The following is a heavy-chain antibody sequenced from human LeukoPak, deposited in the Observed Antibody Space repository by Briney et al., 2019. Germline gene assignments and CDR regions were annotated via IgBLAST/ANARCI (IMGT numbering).Heavy chain of an antibody. Sequence: GGSLRLSCAASGFTFSSYSMNWVRQAPGKGLEWVSYISSGSGYIYYADSVKGRFTISRDNAKNSLYLQMNSLRAGDTAVYYCARDKGSGSFLNWFDPWGQGTLVTVSS. J-gene: IGHJ5*02. CDR1: GFTFSSYS. CDR3: ARDKGSGSFLNWFDP. V-gene: IGHV3-21*01. CDR2: ISSGSGYI. D-gene: IGHD3-10*01.